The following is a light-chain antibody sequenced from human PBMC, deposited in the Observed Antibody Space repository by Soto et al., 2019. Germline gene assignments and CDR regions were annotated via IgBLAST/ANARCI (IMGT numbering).Light chain of an antibody. V-gene: IGKV3-20*01. CDR2: GAS. Sequence: EIVLTQSPGTLSLSPGETATLSCRASQSVSSSSLAWYQHKPGQAPRLLIYGASSRATGIPDRFSGSGSGTDFTLTISRLEPEDFAVYYCQRTLTFGGGTKVEIK. CDR3: QRTLT. J-gene: IGKJ4*01. CDR1: QSVSSSS.